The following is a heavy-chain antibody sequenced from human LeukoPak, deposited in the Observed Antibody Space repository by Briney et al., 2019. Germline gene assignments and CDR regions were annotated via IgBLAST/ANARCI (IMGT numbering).Heavy chain of an antibody. CDR2: IRDDGSEK. CDR1: GFTFSNHW. Sequence: GESLRLSCAASGFTFSNHWMSWVRQAPGKGLEWVANIRDDGSEKYYVDSVKGRFTVSRDNVKNSLFLQMNSLRAEDTAVYYCASLADCGGDCYHYFDYWGQGTLVTVSS. D-gene: IGHD2-21*02. J-gene: IGHJ4*02. V-gene: IGHV3-7*01. CDR3: ASLADCGGDCYHYFDY.